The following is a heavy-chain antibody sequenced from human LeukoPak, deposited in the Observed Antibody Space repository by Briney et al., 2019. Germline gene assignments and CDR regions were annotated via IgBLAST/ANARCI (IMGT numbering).Heavy chain of an antibody. Sequence: SVKVSCKASGGTFSSYTISWVRQAPGQGLEWMGGIIPIFGTANYAQKFQGRVTITADESTSTAYMELSSLRSEDTAVYYCARGLWGELPDYYYYYGMDVWGQGTTVTVSS. CDR2: IIPIFGTA. V-gene: IGHV1-69*13. CDR3: ARGLWGELPDYYYYYGMDV. J-gene: IGHJ6*02. D-gene: IGHD1-26*01. CDR1: GGTFSSYT.